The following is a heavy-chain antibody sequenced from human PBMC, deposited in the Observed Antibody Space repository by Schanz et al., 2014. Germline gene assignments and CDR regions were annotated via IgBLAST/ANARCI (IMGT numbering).Heavy chain of an antibody. D-gene: IGHD1-1*01. CDR1: GFTVSTNY. J-gene: IGHJ3*01. CDR2: LYTGGST. CDR3: VRDAGRDGYNLAFDV. V-gene: IGHV3-53*01. Sequence: EVQLVESGGGLIHPWGSLRLSCAVSGFTVSTNYMTWVRQAPGKGLECVSVLYTGGSTFYAESVRGRFFISRDSSKNTLLLHMNSLRAEDTAVYYCVRDAGRDGYNLAFDVWGQGTLVTVSS.